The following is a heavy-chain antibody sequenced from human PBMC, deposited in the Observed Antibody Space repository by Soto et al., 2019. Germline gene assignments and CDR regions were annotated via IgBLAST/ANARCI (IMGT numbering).Heavy chain of an antibody. CDR1: GGAFGSQG. J-gene: IGHJ4*02. D-gene: IGHD5-18*01. V-gene: IGHV1-69*13. CDR2: FIAMLGTP. Sequence: GASVKVSCKASGGAFGSQGIAWVRQAPGQGLEWMGGFIAMLGTPTYAKKVQGRATISADESLTSSYLELRSLRPEDTGVYFCARGAMANFDYWGQGTVVTSPQ. CDR3: ARGAMANFDY.